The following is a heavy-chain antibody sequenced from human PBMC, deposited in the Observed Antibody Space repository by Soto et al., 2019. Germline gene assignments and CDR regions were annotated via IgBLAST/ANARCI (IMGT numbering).Heavy chain of an antibody. V-gene: IGHV3-23*01. Sequence: EVQLLESGGGLVQPGGSLRLSCAASGFTFSSYAMSWVRQAPGKGLEWVSALSDSGGSTYYADSVKGRFTISRDNSKNTLYLQMNSLRAEETAVYYCATRVGATVGRLDSWGQGTLVTVSS. CDR2: LSDSGGST. D-gene: IGHD1-26*01. CDR1: GFTFSSYA. CDR3: ATRVGATVGRLDS. J-gene: IGHJ4*02.